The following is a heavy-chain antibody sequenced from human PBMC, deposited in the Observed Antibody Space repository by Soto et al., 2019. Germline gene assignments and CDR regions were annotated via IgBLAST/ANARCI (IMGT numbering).Heavy chain of an antibody. V-gene: IGHV3-23*01. Sequence: GGSLRLSCAASGFTFSSYALNWVRQAPGKGLEWVAEISGSGTSTYYAPSVKGRFIISSDSSKNTLYLRMYSLRAEDTAMYYCAKSLSALFSLGDFKYWGQGALVTV. CDR3: AKSLSALFSLGDFKY. J-gene: IGHJ4*02. D-gene: IGHD2-21*01. CDR2: ISGSGTST. CDR1: GFTFSSYA.